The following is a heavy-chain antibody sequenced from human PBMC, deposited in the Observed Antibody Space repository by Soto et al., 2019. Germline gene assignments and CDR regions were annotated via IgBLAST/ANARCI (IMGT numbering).Heavy chain of an antibody. J-gene: IGHJ6*02. Sequence: ASGPTLVNPTQTLTLTCTFPGFSFSSIGEGVGWIRQPPGKALEWLALIYWDDDKRYSPSLKSRLTITKDTSKNQVVLTMTNMDPVDTATYYCVQSRCGGDCLQSYSSHSYYGLDVWGQGTTVTVSS. V-gene: IGHV2-5*02. CDR3: VQSRCGGDCLQSYSSHSYYGLDV. D-gene: IGHD2-21*02. CDR1: GFSFSSIGEG. CDR2: IYWDDDK.